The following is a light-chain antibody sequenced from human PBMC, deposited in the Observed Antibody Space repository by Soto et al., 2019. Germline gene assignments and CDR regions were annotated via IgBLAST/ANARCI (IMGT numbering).Light chain of an antibody. CDR1: SSDVGGYNY. CDR2: EVS. V-gene: IGLV2-8*01. Sequence: QSALTQPPSASGSPGQSVTISCTGTSSDVGGYNYVSWYQQHPGKAPKLMIYEVSKRPSGVPDRFSGSKSGNTASLTVSGLQAXDXAXYYCSSYAGSNNYVFGTGTKLTVL. CDR3: SSYAGSNNYV. J-gene: IGLJ1*01.